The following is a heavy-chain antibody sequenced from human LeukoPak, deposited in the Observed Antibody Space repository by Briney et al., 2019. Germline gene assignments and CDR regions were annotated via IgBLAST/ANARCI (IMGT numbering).Heavy chain of an antibody. Sequence: ASVKVSCKASGGTFSSYAISWVRQAPGQGLEWMGGIIPIFGTANYAQKFQGRVTITADKSTSTAYMELSSLRSEDTAVYYCARDGLCSSTSCYLDYWGQGTLVTVSS. V-gene: IGHV1-69*06. CDR1: GGTFSSYA. J-gene: IGHJ4*02. D-gene: IGHD2-2*01. CDR2: IIPIFGTA. CDR3: ARDGLCSSTSCYLDY.